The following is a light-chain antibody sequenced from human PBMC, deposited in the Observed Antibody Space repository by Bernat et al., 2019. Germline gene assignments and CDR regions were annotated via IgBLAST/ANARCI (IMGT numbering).Light chain of an antibody. CDR1: SSDVGGYNY. CDR3: CSYAGNSAWV. J-gene: IGLJ3*02. V-gene: IGLV2-11*01. CDR2: DVN. Sequence: QSALTQPRSVSGSPGQSVTISCTGTSSDVGGYNYVSWYQQHPGKAPKLMIYDVNKRPSGVPDRFSGSKSGNTASLTISGLQAEDEADEYCCSYAGNSAWVFGGGTKVTVL.